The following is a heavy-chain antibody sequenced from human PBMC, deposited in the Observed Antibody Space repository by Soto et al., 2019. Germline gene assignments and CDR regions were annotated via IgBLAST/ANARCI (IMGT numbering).Heavy chain of an antibody. CDR3: AKFEGHPLEYWYLDF. CDR1: GFTFSAYA. CDR2: IHGGGGAT. J-gene: IGHJ2*01. V-gene: IGHV3-23*01. D-gene: IGHD1-1*01. Sequence: EVQLLESGGGLVQPGGSLRLSCAASGFTFSAYAMGWVRQAPGKGLEWVSTIHGGGGATHYSDSVKGRFTISRDDSKNTLYALMNSRRAEDTAVYYCAKFEGHPLEYWYLDFWGRGTLVTVSS.